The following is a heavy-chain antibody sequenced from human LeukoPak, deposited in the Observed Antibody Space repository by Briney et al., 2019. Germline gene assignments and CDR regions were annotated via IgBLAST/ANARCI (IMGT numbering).Heavy chain of an antibody. CDR3: ARGLLGHSYSMDV. J-gene: IGHJ6*02. CDR2: ISSGSGTI. Sequence: PGGSLRLSCAASGFTFSTYTMNWVRQAPGKGLEWVSYISSGSGTIHYADSVKGRFTISRDTAKNSLDLQMNSLRDEDTAVYYCARGLLGHSYSMDVWGQGTTVTVSS. D-gene: IGHD2-15*01. V-gene: IGHV3-48*02. CDR1: GFTFSTYT.